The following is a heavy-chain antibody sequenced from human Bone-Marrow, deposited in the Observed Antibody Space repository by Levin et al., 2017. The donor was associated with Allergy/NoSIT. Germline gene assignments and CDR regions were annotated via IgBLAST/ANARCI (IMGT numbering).Heavy chain of an antibody. CDR2: IDPSAGLT. D-gene: IGHD3-16*01. CDR3: AREASGSSWGSRFYNWFDP. V-gene: IGHV1-46*01. Sequence: ASVKVSCKASGYSFTDQYIHWVRQAPGQGLEWMGFIDPSAGLTSKPEKFQDRLTMTRDTSTNTVHMELNRLTYEDTAVYYCAREASGSSWGSRFYNWFDPWGQGTLVTVSS. CDR1: GYSFTDQY. J-gene: IGHJ5*02.